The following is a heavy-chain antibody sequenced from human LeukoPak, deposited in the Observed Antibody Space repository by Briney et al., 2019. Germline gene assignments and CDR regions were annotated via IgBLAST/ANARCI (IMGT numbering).Heavy chain of an antibody. Sequence: GGSLRLSCAASGFTFSDYYMSWIRQAPGKGLEWVSYISSSGSTIYYADSVKGRFTISRDNAKNSLYLQMNSLRAEDTAVYYCARGRKDIVVVPAAKGGWFDPWGQGTLVTVSS. J-gene: IGHJ5*02. CDR3: ARGRKDIVVVPAAKGGWFDP. CDR2: ISSSGSTI. CDR1: GFTFSDYY. D-gene: IGHD2-2*01. V-gene: IGHV3-11*04.